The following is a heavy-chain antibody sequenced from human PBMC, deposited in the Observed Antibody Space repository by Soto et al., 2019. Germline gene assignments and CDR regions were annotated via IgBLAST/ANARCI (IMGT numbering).Heavy chain of an antibody. D-gene: IGHD4-4*01. V-gene: IGHV4-39*01. J-gene: IGHJ5*02. Sequence: QLQLQESGPGLVKPSETLSLTCTVSGGSISSSSYYWGWIRQPPGKGLEWIGSIYYSGSTYYNPSLKGRVTISVAPSKTHFSLQLSSVTAADTAVYYWARHWLQSWFDPWGQGTLVTVSS. CDR3: ARHWLQSWFDP. CDR2: IYYSGST. CDR1: GGSISSSSYY.